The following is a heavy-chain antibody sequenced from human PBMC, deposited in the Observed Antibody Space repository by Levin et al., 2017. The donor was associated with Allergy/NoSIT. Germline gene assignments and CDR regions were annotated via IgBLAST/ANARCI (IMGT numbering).Heavy chain of an antibody. D-gene: IGHD5/OR15-5a*01. Sequence: SETLSLTCSVSGGSVSSGTYYWSWIRRPPGKGLEWIGYINYRGVTKYNPSLKSRVTISVDTSKNEFSLKVTSVTAADTAVYYCARNRIIVSGGNDYYAGMDGWGQGTTVTVSS. CDR2: INYRGVT. J-gene: IGHJ6*02. CDR3: ARNRIIVSGGNDYYAGMDG. CDR1: GGSVSSGTYY. V-gene: IGHV4-61*01.